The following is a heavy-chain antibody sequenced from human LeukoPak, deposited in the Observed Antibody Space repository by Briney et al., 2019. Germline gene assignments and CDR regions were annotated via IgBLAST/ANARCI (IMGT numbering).Heavy chain of an antibody. V-gene: IGHV4-61*02. CDR2: IYTSGST. J-gene: IGHJ4*02. D-gene: IGHD5-18*01. CDR1: GGSISSGSYF. Sequence: PSQTLSLTCTVSGGSISSGSYFWSWIRQPAGKGLEWIGRIYTSGSTYYNPSLKSRVTISVDTSKTQFSLKLSSVTAADTAVYYCARENTAKVTIDYWGQGTLVTVSS. CDR3: ARENTAKVTIDY.